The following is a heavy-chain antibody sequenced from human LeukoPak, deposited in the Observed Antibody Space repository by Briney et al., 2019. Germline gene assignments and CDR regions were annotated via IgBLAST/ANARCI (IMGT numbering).Heavy chain of an antibody. CDR2: IWNDGSNK. CDR3: AKGYCSGGSCYMNWSDP. D-gene: IGHD2-15*01. J-gene: IGHJ5*02. CDR1: GFTFSSYG. V-gene: IGHV3-33*06. Sequence: GGSLRLSCAASGFTFSSYGMHWVRQAPGKGLEWVAVIWNDGSNKYYADSVKGRFTISRDNSKNTLYLQMNSLRAEDTAVYYCAKGYCSGGSCYMNWSDPWGQGTLVTVSS.